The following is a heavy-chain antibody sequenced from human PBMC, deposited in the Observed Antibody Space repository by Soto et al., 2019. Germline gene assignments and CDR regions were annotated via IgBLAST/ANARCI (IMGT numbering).Heavy chain of an antibody. Sequence: QVQLVQSGAEVKKPGASGKVSCKASGYTFTSYGISWVRQAPGQGLEWMGWISAYNGNTNYAQKLQGRVTMTTDPSTSTAYMELRSLRSDDTAVYYCARQRRGYSYGRYYYYGMDVWGQGTTVTVSS. CDR2: ISAYNGNT. CDR3: ARQRRGYSYGRYYYYGMDV. CDR1: GYTFTSYG. V-gene: IGHV1-18*01. J-gene: IGHJ6*02. D-gene: IGHD5-18*01.